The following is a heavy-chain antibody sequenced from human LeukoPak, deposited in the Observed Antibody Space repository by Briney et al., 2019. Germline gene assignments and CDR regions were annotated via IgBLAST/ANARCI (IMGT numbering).Heavy chain of an antibody. CDR1: GGSISSSSYY. Sequence: SETLSLTCTVSGGSISSSSYYWGWIRQPPGKGLEWIGSIYYSGSTYYNPSLKSRVTISVDTSKNQFSLKLSSVTAADTAVYYCARVKFRSNYARGYFDYWGQGTLVTVSS. V-gene: IGHV4-39*07. D-gene: IGHD4-11*01. CDR3: ARVKFRSNYARGYFDY. J-gene: IGHJ4*02. CDR2: IYYSGST.